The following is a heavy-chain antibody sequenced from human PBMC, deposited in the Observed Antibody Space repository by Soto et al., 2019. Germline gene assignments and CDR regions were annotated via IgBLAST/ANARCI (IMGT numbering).Heavy chain of an antibody. CDR3: ARDRGSSWYHYFDY. CDR1: GFTFSSYA. V-gene: IGHV3-30-3*01. CDR2: ISYDGSNK. Sequence: GGSLRLSCAASGFTFSSYAMHWVRQAPGKGLEWVAVISYDGSNKYYADSVKGRFTISRDNSKNTLYLQMNSLRAEDTAVYYCARDRGSSWYHYFDYWGQGTLVTVSS. D-gene: IGHD6-13*01. J-gene: IGHJ4*02.